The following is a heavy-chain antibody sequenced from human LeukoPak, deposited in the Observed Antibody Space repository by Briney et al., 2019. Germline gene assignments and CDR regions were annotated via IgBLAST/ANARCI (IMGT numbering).Heavy chain of an antibody. Sequence: GASVKVSCKASGYTFTSYYIHWVRQAPGQGLEWMGWINPSSGGTEYAQKFQGRVTMTGDTSISTAYMELSSLRSDDTAVYYCARADYTSTYCGSLDYWGQGTLVTVSS. J-gene: IGHJ4*02. V-gene: IGHV1-2*02. D-gene: IGHD1-26*01. CDR2: INPSSGGT. CDR3: ARADYTSTYCGSLDY. CDR1: GYTFTSYY.